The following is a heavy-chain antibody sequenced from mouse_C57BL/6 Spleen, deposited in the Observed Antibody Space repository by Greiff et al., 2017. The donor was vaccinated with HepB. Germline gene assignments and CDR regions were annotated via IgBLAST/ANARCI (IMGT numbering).Heavy chain of an antibody. CDR3: ARGDDYDWFAD. V-gene: IGHV1-76*01. CDR2: IYPGSGNT. CDR1: GYTFTDYY. Sequence: QVQLQQSGAELVRPGASVKLSCKASGYTFTDYYINWVKQRPGQGLEWIARIYPGSGNTYYNEKFKGKATLTAEKSSSAAYMQLSSLSSEDSAVYFCARGDDYDWFADWGQGTLVTVSA. D-gene: IGHD2-4*01. J-gene: IGHJ3*01.